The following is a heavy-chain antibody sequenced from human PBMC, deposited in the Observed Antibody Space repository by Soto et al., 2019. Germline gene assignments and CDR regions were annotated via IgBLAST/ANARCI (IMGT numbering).Heavy chain of an antibody. J-gene: IGHJ3*01. CDR3: AKLPTYYYDSSGRDAFDL. Sequence: GKGLEWVAVISYDGSNKYYADSVKGRFTISRDNSKNTLYLQMNSLRAEDTAVYYCAKLPTYYYDSSGRDAFDLWGQGTMVTVSS. CDR2: ISYDGSNK. V-gene: IGHV3-30*18. D-gene: IGHD3-22*01.